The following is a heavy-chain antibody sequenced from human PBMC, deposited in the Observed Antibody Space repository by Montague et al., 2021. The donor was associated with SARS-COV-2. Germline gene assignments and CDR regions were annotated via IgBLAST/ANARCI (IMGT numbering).Heavy chain of an antibody. CDR2: TYYRSKWYN. D-gene: IGHD1-1*01. Sequence: CAISGDSVSGNSATWNWVRQSPSRGLEWLRRTYYRSKWYNDYAVSVRGRVTINPDTSKNQFSLQLNSVTPEDTAIYYCTSGREGNYNVMDVWGQGTTVTVSS. CDR1: GDSVSGNSAT. J-gene: IGHJ6*02. V-gene: IGHV6-1*01. CDR3: TSGREGNYNVMDV.